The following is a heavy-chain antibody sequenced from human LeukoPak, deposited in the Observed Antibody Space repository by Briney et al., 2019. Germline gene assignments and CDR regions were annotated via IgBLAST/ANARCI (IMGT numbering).Heavy chain of an antibody. V-gene: IGHV4-34*01. CDR3: ARGTRRYWDSSGYYYFDY. J-gene: IGHJ4*02. Sequence: SETLSLTCAVYGGSFSGYYWSWIRQPPGKGLEWIGEINHSGSTNYNPSLKSRVTISVDTSKNQFSLKLSSVTAADTAVYYCARGTRRYWDSSGYYYFDYWGQGTLVTVSS. CDR2: INHSGST. D-gene: IGHD3-22*01. CDR1: GGSFSGYY.